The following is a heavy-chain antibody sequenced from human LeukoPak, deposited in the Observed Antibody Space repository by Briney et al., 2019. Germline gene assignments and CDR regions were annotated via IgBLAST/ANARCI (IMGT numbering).Heavy chain of an antibody. CDR1: GYTFTGYY. Sequence: ASVKVSCKASGYTFTGYYMHWARQAPGQGLEWMGWINPNSGGTNYAQKFQGRVTMTRDTSISTAYMELSRLRSDDTAVYYCAISSSSWYELNWFDPWGQGTLVTVSS. D-gene: IGHD6-13*01. V-gene: IGHV1-2*02. J-gene: IGHJ5*02. CDR3: AISSSSWYELNWFDP. CDR2: INPNSGGT.